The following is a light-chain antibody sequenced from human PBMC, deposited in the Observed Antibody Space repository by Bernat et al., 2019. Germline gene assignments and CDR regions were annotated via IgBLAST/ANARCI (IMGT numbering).Light chain of an antibody. CDR3: QQYDRYPLT. CDR2: GAS. V-gene: IGKV1-16*01. J-gene: IGKJ4*01. CDR1: QDISKY. Sequence: DIQMTQSPSSLSASVGDRVTITCRATQDISKYVAWFQQKPGKAPKSLIYGASTLHSGVPSRFSGSGSGTDFTLTISSLQPDDFATYYCQQYDRYPLTFGGGTKVEVK.